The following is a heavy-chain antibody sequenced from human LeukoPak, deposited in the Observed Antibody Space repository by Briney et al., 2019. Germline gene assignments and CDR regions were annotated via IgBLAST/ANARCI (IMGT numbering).Heavy chain of an antibody. CDR2: VYYSGST. Sequence: TSESLSLTCTVSGGSISNYYWTWIRQPPGKGLEWIGYVYYSGSTNYNPSLKSRVTISVDTSKNQFSLKLSSATAADTAVYYCARSKYHLLYWGQGTLVTVSS. V-gene: IGHV4-59*01. J-gene: IGHJ4*02. D-gene: IGHD2-2*01. CDR1: GGSISNYY. CDR3: ARSKYHLLY.